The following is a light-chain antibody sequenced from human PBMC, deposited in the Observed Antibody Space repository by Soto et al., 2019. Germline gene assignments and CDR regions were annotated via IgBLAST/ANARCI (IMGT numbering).Light chain of an antibody. CDR2: DVS. CDR3: QQYDNLLLT. CDR1: HDISNY. Sequence: DIQMTQSPSSLSASLGDSVTITCQASHDISNYLNWYQHKPGKAPKLLIYDVSKLAAGVSSRLSESGSGTDFVFTISNLQPEDIATYYCQQYDNLLLTFGGGTKVEIK. J-gene: IGKJ4*01. V-gene: IGKV1-33*01.